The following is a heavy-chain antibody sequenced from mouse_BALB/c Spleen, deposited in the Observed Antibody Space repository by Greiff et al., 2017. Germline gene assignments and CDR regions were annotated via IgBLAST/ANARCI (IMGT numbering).Heavy chain of an antibody. CDR3: ARGYDDYYAMDY. Sequence: VQLKESGGGLVQPGGSLRLSCATSGFTFTDYYMSWVRQPPGKALEWLGFIRNKANGYTTEYSASVKGRFTISRDNSQSILYLQMNTLRAEDSATYYCARGYDDYYAMDYWGQGTSVTVSS. CDR2: IRNKANGYTT. CDR1: GFTFTDYY. J-gene: IGHJ4*01. V-gene: IGHV7-3*02. D-gene: IGHD2-14*01.